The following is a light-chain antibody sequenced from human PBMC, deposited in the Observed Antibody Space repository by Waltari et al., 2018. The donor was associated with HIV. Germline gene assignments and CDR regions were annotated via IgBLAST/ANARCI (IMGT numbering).Light chain of an antibody. CDR1: GGLTSYA. V-gene: IGLV4-69*01. CDR2: LKSDGSH. Sequence: QLVLTQSPSASAFLGASVKITCTLHGGLTSYAIAWHQHQPEKGPRYLMQLKSDGSHNREDEIPGRFSDSNSGADNHLTISSLQAEDEGYYYCQTWDTGPVFGGGTKLTVL. CDR3: QTWDTGPV. J-gene: IGLJ3*02.